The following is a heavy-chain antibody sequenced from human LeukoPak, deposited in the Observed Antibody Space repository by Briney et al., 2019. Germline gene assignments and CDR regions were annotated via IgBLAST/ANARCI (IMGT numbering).Heavy chain of an antibody. CDR3: ARDRHIAGAGYYFDY. CDR1: GFTVSSNY. V-gene: IGHV3-53*05. CDR2: INSGAST. Sequence: GGSLRLSCAASGFTVSSNYMNWVRQAPGKGLEWVSAINSGASTYYVDSVKGRFTVSRDNSKNTLYLQMNSLRVEDTAVYYCARDRHIAGAGYYFDYWGQGTLVTVSS. D-gene: IGHD6-19*01. J-gene: IGHJ4*02.